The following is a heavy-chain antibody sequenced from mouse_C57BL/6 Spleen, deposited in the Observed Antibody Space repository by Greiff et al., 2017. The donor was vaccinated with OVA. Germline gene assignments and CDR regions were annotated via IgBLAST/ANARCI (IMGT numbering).Heavy chain of an antibody. J-gene: IGHJ3*01. Sequence: EVQLQQSGPELVKPGASVKMSCKASGYTFTDYNMHWVKQSHGKSLEWIGYINPNNGGTSYNQKFMGKATLTVNKSSSTAYMELRSLTSEDSAVYYCARGGIPAWFAYWGQGTLVTVSA. CDR3: ARGGIPAWFAY. V-gene: IGHV1-22*01. CDR2: INPNNGGT. CDR1: GYTFTDYN.